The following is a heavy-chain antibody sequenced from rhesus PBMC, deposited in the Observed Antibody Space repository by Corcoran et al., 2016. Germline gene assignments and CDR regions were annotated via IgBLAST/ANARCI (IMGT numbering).Heavy chain of an antibody. CDR2: ITNGCDRT. CDR3: TRANWGSDY. CDR1: GFTFSDYF. Sequence: EVQLVESGGGLAKPGGSLRLSCAASGFTFSDYFMDWVRQAPGVGLEWVSRITNGCDRTWYADSVKGRFTISRENAKNTLYLQMNSLRPGDTAVYYCTRANWGSDYWGQGVLVTVSS. D-gene: IGHD7-45*01. J-gene: IGHJ4*01. V-gene: IGHV3-178*01.